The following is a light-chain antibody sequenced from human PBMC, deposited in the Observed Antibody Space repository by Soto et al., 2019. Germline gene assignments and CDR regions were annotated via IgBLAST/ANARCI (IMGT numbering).Light chain of an antibody. CDR2: DVS. CDR1: SSDVGGYNY. V-gene: IGLV2-14*01. Sequence: QSALTQPASVSGSPGQSITISCTGTSSDVGGYNYVSWYQQHPGKAPKLMIYDVSNRPSGVSDRFSGSKSGNTASLTISGLQAAAEDYYYSSPYTSSSTVVFGGGTKLTVL. CDR3: SPYTSSSTVV. J-gene: IGLJ2*01.